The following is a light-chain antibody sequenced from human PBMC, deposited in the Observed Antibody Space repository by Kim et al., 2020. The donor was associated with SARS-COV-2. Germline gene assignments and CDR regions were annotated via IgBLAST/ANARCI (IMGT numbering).Light chain of an antibody. CDR1: SGRIASNY. Sequence: NFMLTQPHSVSESPGKTVTISCTRSSGRIASNYVQWYQQRPGSSPTTVIYEDNQRPSGVPDRFSGSIDRSSNYASLTISGLKTEDEADYYCQSYDSSANWVFGGGTQLTVL. V-gene: IGLV6-57*01. J-gene: IGLJ3*02. CDR3: QSYDSSANWV. CDR2: EDN.